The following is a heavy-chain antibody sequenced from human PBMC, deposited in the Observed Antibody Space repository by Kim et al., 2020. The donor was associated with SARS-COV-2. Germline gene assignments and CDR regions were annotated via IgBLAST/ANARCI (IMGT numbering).Heavy chain of an antibody. Sequence: QKLQGRVTMTTHTSTSTAYMELRSLRSDDTAVYYCARDLRYSTPSNWFDPWGQGTLVTVSS. D-gene: IGHD6-13*01. V-gene: IGHV1-18*01. CDR3: ARDLRYSTPSNWFDP. J-gene: IGHJ5*02.